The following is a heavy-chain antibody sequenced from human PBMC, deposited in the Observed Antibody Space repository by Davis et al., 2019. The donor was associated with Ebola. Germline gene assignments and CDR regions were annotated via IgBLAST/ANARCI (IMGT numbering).Heavy chain of an antibody. Sequence: HTGGSLRLSCAASGFTFSNHWMHWVRQAPGKGLVWVSRINGDGSSTSYADSVKGRLTISRDNAKNTLYLQNNSLRVEDTAVYYCASESSSGYLDYWGQGTLVTVSS. V-gene: IGHV3-74*01. CDR3: ASESSSGYLDY. CDR2: INGDGSST. J-gene: IGHJ4*02. CDR1: GFTFSNHW. D-gene: IGHD3-22*01.